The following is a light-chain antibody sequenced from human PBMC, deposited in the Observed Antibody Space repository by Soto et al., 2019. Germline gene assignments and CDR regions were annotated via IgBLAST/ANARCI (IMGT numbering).Light chain of an antibody. Sequence: DVVMTQSPLSLSVTLGQPASISCRSSQSLVHSDGNTYLNWFQQRPGQSPRRLIYKVSYRDSGVPDRFSGSGSGPYFPLKISRVEAEDVGIYYCLQSTPWPPLTFGRGTQVEVK. CDR3: LQSTPWPPLT. CDR2: KVS. J-gene: IGKJ4*01. V-gene: IGKV2-30*02. CDR1: QSLVHSDGNTY.